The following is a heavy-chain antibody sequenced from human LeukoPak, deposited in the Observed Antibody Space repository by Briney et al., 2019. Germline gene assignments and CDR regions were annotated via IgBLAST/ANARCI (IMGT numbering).Heavy chain of an antibody. D-gene: IGHD3-10*01. CDR1: GFTFSSYS. J-gene: IGHJ4*02. V-gene: IGHV3-21*01. Sequence: GGSLRLSCAASGFTFSSYSMNRVRQAPGKGLEWVSSISSSSSYIYYADSVKGRFTISRDNAKNSLYLQMISLRAEDTAVYYCARDTGSGSYYKNAYDYWGQGTLVTVSS. CDR3: ARDTGSGSYYKNAYDY. CDR2: ISSSSSYI.